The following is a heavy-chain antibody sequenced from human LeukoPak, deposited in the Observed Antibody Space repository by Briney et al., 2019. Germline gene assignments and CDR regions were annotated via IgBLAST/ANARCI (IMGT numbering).Heavy chain of an antibody. V-gene: IGHV4-34*01. D-gene: IGHD6-13*01. CDR3: ARATAKYSSSWRAYGWFDP. Sequence: SETLSLTCAVYGGSFSGYYWSWIRQPPGKGLEWIGEINHSGSTNYNPSLKSRVTISVDTSKNQSSLKLSSVTAADTAVYYCARATAKYSSSWRAYGWFDPWGQGTLVTVSS. CDR1: GGSFSGYY. CDR2: INHSGST. J-gene: IGHJ5*02.